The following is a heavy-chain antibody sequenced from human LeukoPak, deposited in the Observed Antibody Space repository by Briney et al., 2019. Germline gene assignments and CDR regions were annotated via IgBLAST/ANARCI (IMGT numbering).Heavy chain of an antibody. D-gene: IGHD3-9*01. CDR3: ARDYDILTGYHAIDY. J-gene: IGHJ4*02. CDR1: GGSISSGDYY. Sequence: SQTLSLTCTVSGGSISSGDYYWSWIRQPPGKGLEWIGYIYYSGSTHYNPSLKSRVTISVDTSKNQFSLKLSSVTAADTAVYYCARDYDILTGYHAIDYWGQGTLVTVSS. V-gene: IGHV4-30-4*08. CDR2: IYYSGST.